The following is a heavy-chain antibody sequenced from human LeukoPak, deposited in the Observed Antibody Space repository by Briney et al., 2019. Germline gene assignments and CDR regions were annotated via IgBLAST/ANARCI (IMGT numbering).Heavy chain of an antibody. D-gene: IGHD3-22*01. CDR3: ARGTRAHSGYYY. CDR2: IYSVGSST. CDR1: RVTLRGYW. Sequence: PGGSLRLSPAPSRVTLRGYWMHWVRHAPRKGLVWGSRIYSVGSSTTYADSVKGRLTISTDNAKHTLYLQMNSLGAGDTAVYYWARGTRAHSGYYYWGKGTLVSVSS. J-gene: IGHJ4*02. V-gene: IGHV3-74*01.